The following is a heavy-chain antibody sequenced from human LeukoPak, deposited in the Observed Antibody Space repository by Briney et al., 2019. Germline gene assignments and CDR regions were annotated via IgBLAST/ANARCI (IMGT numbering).Heavy chain of an antibody. CDR3: ARDDYGAPSPAFDI. D-gene: IGHD4-17*01. Sequence: ASVKVSCKASGYTFTNYYMHWVRQAPGQGLEWMGWINPNSGGTNYAQKFQGRVTMTRDTSISTAYMELSRLRSDDTAVYYCARDDYGAPSPAFDIWGQGTMVTVSS. CDR1: GYTFTNYY. CDR2: INPNSGGT. J-gene: IGHJ3*02. V-gene: IGHV1-2*02.